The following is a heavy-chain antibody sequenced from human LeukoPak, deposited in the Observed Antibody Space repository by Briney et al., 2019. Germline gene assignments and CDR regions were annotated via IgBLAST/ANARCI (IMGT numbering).Heavy chain of an antibody. CDR3: ARYSNYYYYGMDV. Sequence: SETLSLTCAVYGGSFSGYYWSWIRQPPGKGLEWIGEINHSGSTNYNPSLKSRVTISVDTSKNQFSLKLSSVTAADTAVYYCARYSNYYYYGMDVWGQGTTVTVSS. D-gene: IGHD4-11*01. J-gene: IGHJ6*02. CDR2: INHSGST. V-gene: IGHV4-34*01. CDR1: GGSFSGYY.